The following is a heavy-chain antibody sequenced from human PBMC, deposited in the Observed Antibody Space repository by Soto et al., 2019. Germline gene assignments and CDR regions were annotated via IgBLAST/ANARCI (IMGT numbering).Heavy chain of an antibody. Sequence: QVQLQESGPGLVKPSGTLSLTCAVSSGSISSSNWWSWVRQPPGKGLEWIGEIYHSGSTNYNPSLKSRVTISVDKSKNQFSLKLSSVTAADTAVYYCARDREEYCSSTSCYPSYYYYYYMDVWGIGTTVTVSS. J-gene: IGHJ6*03. V-gene: IGHV4-4*02. CDR1: SGSISSSNW. CDR3: ARDREEYCSSTSCYPSYYYYYYMDV. D-gene: IGHD2-2*01. CDR2: IYHSGST.